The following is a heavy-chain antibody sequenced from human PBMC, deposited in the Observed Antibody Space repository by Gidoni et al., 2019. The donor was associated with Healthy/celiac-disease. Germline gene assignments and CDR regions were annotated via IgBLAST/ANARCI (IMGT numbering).Heavy chain of an antibody. CDR1: GFTFSDYY. CDR2: ISSSSSYT. J-gene: IGHJ3*02. V-gene: IGHV3-11*06. CDR3: ARDLRPRTIFGVVIIGDAFDI. Sequence: QVQLVESGGGLVKPGGSLRLSCAASGFTFSDYYMSWIRQAPGKGLEWVSYISSSSSYTNYADSVKGRFTISRDNAKNSLYLQMNSLRAEDTAVYYCARDLRPRTIFGVVIIGDAFDIWGQGTMVTVSS. D-gene: IGHD3-3*01.